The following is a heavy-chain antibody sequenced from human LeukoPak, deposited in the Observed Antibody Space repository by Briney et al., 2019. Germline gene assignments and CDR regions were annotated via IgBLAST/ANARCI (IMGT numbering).Heavy chain of an antibody. CDR2: IDPSDSYT. Sequence: GESLKISCKGSGYSFTSYWISWVRQMPGKGLEWMGRIDPSDSYTNYSPSFQGHVTISADKSIGTAYLQWSSLKASDTAMYYCARSSDIVVVPAAIWGQGTLVTVSS. V-gene: IGHV5-10-1*01. CDR1: GYSFTSYW. CDR3: ARSSDIVVVPAAI. D-gene: IGHD2-2*01. J-gene: IGHJ4*02.